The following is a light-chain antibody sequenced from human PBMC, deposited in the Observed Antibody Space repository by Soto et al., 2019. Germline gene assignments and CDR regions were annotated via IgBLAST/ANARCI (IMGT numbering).Light chain of an antibody. J-gene: IGKJ1*01. Sequence: EIVLTQSPATLSLSPGERATRSCRASQSVSSYLAWYQQKPGQAPRLLIYDASNRATGIPARFSGSGSGTEFTLTISSLQPGDFATYYCQHYNTYPWTFGQGTKVDIK. CDR2: DAS. CDR3: QHYNTYPWT. CDR1: QSVSSY. V-gene: IGKV3-11*01.